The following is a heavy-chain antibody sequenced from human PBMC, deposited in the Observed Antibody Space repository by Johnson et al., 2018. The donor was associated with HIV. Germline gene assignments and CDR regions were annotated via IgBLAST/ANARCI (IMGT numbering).Heavy chain of an antibody. CDR1: GFTFSSYA. D-gene: IGHD5-18*01. Sequence: VQLVESGGGLVQPGGSLRLSCAASGFTFSSYAMSWVRQAPGKGLEWVSYISSSGSTIYYADSVKGRFTISRDNAKNSLYLQMNSLRDEDTAVYYCAKERTAMVTPFDAWGQGTMVTVSS. CDR2: ISSSGSTI. CDR3: AKERTAMVTPFDA. V-gene: IGHV3-48*02. J-gene: IGHJ3*01.